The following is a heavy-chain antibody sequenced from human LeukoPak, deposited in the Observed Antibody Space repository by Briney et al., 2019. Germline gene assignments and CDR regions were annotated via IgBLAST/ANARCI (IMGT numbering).Heavy chain of an antibody. CDR1: GGSISSGGYY. CDR3: ARDIMELGYFDY. D-gene: IGHD1-7*01. CDR2: IHYTGST. Sequence: PSETLSLTCTVSGGSISSGGYYWSWVRQPPGKGLEWIGYIHYTGSTYYNPSLKARVTISVDRSKNQFSLRLSSVTAADTAVYYCARDIMELGYFDYWGQGTLVTVSS. V-gene: IGHV4-30-2*01. J-gene: IGHJ4*02.